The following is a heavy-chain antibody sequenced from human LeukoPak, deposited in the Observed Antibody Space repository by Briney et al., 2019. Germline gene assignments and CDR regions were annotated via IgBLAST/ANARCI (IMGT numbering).Heavy chain of an antibody. CDR2: IYDSGST. CDR1: GVSISSYY. CDR3: ARTPGFSYGFGWFDS. J-gene: IGHJ5*01. V-gene: IGHV4-59*01. Sequence: PSETLSLTCTVSGVSISSYYWSWIRQPPGKGLEWIGFIYDSGSTNCNPSLKSRVTISVDTPKNQFSLKLRSVTAADTAVYYCARTPGFSYGFGWFDSWGQGTLVTVSS. D-gene: IGHD5-18*01.